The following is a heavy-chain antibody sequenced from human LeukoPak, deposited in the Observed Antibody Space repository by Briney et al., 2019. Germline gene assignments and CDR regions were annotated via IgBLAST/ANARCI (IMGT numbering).Heavy chain of an antibody. J-gene: IGHJ6*02. D-gene: IGHD3-10*01. CDR3: ASRVLLWFGELYYYYYGMDV. CDR1: GYTLTGYY. CDR2: INPNSGGT. V-gene: IGHV1-2*02. Sequence: ASVKVSCKASGYTLTGYYMHWVRQAPGQGPEWMGWINPNSGGTNYAQKFQGRVTMTRDTSISTAYMELSRLRSDDTAVYYCASRVLLWFGELYYYYYGMDVWGQGTTVTVSS.